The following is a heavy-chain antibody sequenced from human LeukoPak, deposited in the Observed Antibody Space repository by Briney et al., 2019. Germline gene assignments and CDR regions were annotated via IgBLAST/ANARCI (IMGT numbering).Heavy chain of an antibody. J-gene: IGHJ4*02. CDR2: ISSSSSYT. V-gene: IGHV3-11*03. CDR3: ASAGSGSYYDYY. Sequence: PGGSLRLSCAASGFTFSSYAMSWVRQAPGKGLEWVSYISSSSSYTNYADSVKGRFTISRDNAKNSLYLQMNSLRAEDTAVYYCASAGSGSYYDYYWGQGTLVTVSS. D-gene: IGHD3-10*01. CDR1: GFTFSSYA.